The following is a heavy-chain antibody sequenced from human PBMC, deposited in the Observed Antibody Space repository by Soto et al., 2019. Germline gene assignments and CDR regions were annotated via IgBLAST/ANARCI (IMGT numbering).Heavy chain of an antibody. CDR1: GFSVSGDY. J-gene: IGHJ3*02. D-gene: IGHD3-3*01. CDR3: ARATEWNALDI. Sequence: DVQLVETGGGLIQPGGSLRLSCAASGFSVSGDYMNWVRQGPGQGLEWDSVIYSGGTTYYADSVRGRFTISRDNSENTLFLQMNSLGAEDTAVYYCARATEWNALDIWGQGTMVTVSS. V-gene: IGHV3-53*02. CDR2: IYSGGTT.